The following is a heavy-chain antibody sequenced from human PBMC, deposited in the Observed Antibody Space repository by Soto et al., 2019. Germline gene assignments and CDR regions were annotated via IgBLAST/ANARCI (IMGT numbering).Heavy chain of an antibody. CDR3: ARALGYSSSSGFDY. J-gene: IGHJ4*02. CDR1: GDRVSSNSAA. Sequence: SQTLSLTCAISGDRVSSNSAAWNWIRQSPSRGLEWLGRTYYRSKWYNDYAVSVKSRITINPDTSKNQFSLQLNSVTPEDTAVYYCARALGYSSSSGFDYWGQGTLVTVSS. V-gene: IGHV6-1*01. D-gene: IGHD6-6*01. CDR2: TYYRSKWYN.